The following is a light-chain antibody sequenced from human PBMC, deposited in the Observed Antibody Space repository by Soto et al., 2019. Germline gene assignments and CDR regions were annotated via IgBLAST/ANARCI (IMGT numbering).Light chain of an antibody. CDR3: QHYNSYSEA. Sequence: DIQMTQSPSTLSGSVGDRVTITCRASQTISSWLAWYQQKPGKAPKLLIYKASTLKSGVPSRFSGSGSGTEFTLIISSLQLDDFATYYCQHYNSYSEAFGQGTKV. CDR2: KAS. V-gene: IGKV1-5*03. J-gene: IGKJ1*01. CDR1: QTISSW.